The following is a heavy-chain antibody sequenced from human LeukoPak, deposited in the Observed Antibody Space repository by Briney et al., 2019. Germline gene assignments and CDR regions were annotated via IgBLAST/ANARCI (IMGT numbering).Heavy chain of an antibody. D-gene: IGHD5-12*01. CDR3: ARGGVATVHFYFDY. V-gene: IGHV3-30-3*01. J-gene: IGHJ4*02. Sequence: PGGSLRLSCTGSGFTFGSYALHWVRQAPGKGLEWVAVTFSNGNIAYYGDSVKGRFTISRDNSKNTLYLQMNSLRSEDTAIYYCARGGVATVHFYFDYRGQGALVTVSS. CDR1: GFTFGSYA. CDR2: TFSNGNIA.